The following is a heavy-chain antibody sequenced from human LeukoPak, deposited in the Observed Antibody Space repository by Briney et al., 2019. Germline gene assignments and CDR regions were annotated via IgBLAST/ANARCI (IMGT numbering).Heavy chain of an antibody. CDR3: AKAGSITIFGVVIQTSPLDY. V-gene: IGHV3-23*01. CDR1: GFTFSSYA. Sequence: QAGGSLRLSCAASGFTFSSYAMSWVRQAPGKGLEWVSGISGSGDNTYYADSVKGRFTISRDNSKNTLYLQMNSLRAEDTAVYYCAKAGSITIFGVVIQTSPLDYWGQGTLVTVSS. D-gene: IGHD3-3*01. CDR2: ISGSGDNT. J-gene: IGHJ4*02.